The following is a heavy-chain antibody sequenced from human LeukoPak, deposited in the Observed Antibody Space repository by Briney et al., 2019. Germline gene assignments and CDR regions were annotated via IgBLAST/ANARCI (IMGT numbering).Heavy chain of an antibody. J-gene: IGHJ5*02. Sequence: SETLSFTCTVSGGSISSYYWSWIRQPPGKGLEWIGYINYSGSTKYNPSLKSRVTISVDTSKNQFSLKLSSVTAADTAVYYCARSYSRAFDPWGQGTLVTVSS. CDR2: INYSGST. CDR1: GGSISSYY. D-gene: IGHD6-13*01. V-gene: IGHV4-59*08. CDR3: ARSYSRAFDP.